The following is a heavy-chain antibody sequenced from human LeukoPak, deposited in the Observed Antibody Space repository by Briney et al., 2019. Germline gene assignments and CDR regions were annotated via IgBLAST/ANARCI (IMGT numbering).Heavy chain of an antibody. CDR3: AKASRGFAYRLDF. J-gene: IGHJ4*02. D-gene: IGHD3-16*02. Sequence: GGSLRLSCAASGFMFNIHVMSWVRQAPGKGLEWVSGSIGSGGSTYYADSVKGRFTISRDNSKNTLSLQMNSLRAEDTAIYYCAKASRGFAYRLDFWGQGTLVTVSS. V-gene: IGHV3-23*01. CDR2: SIGSGGST. CDR1: GFMFNIHV.